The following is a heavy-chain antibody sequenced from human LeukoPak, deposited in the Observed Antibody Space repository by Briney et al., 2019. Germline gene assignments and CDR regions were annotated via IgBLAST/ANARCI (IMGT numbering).Heavy chain of an antibody. CDR1: GYTFTSYY. CDR3: ARDLWFGELLSPDSIHDAFDI. Sequence: ASVKVSCKASGYTFTSYYMHWVRQAPGQGLEWMGIINPSGGSTSYAQKFQGRVTMTRDTSTSTVYMELSSLRSEDTAVYYCARDLWFGELLSPDSIHDAFDIWGQGTMVTVSS. D-gene: IGHD3-10*01. J-gene: IGHJ3*02. V-gene: IGHV1-46*01. CDR2: INPSGGST.